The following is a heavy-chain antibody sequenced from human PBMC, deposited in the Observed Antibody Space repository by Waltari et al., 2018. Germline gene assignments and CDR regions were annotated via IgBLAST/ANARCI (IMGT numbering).Heavy chain of an antibody. V-gene: IGHV4-39*07. Sequence: QLQLQESGPGLVKPSETLSLTCTVSGGSISSSSYYWGWLRPPPGKGLEWIGSIYYSGSTYYNPSLKSRVTISVDTSKNKFSLKLSSVTAADTAVYYCARVPASIVAPTNWFDPWGQGTLVTVSS. J-gene: IGHJ5*02. CDR2: IYYSGST. CDR3: ARVPASIVAPTNWFDP. D-gene: IGHD3-22*01. CDR1: GGSISSSSYY.